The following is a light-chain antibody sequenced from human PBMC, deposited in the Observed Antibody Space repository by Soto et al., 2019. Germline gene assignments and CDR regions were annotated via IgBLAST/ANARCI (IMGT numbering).Light chain of an antibody. CDR2: EVK. V-gene: IGLV2-8*01. CDR3: SSSRGINTLL. Sequence: QSALTQPPSASGSPGQSVTISCTGTSSDVGGYNYVSWFQQHPDKAPKLLISEVKKRPSGVPGRFSGSKSGNTASLTVSGLQTEDEGDYYCSSSRGINTLLFGGGTKLTVL. J-gene: IGLJ2*01. CDR1: SSDVGGYNY.